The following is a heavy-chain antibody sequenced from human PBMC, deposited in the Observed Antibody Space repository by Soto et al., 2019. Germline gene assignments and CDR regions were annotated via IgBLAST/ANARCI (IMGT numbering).Heavy chain of an antibody. D-gene: IGHD2-21*02. CDR3: ARDLWGYCGTDCYPLDV. CDR2: MYNTGST. V-gene: IGHV4-59*01. CDR1: GGSFSGYY. Sequence: SETLSLTCAVYGGSFSGYYWSWIRQPPGKGLEWIGYMYNTGSTDYNPSFKSRVTISVDTSKNQFSLKLNSVTAADTAVYYCARDLWGYCGTDCYPLDVWGQGTTVTVSS. J-gene: IGHJ6*02.